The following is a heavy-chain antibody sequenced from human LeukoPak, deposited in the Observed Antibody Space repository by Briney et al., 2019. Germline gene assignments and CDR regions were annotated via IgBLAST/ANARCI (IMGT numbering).Heavy chain of an antibody. CDR2: IKSKTDGGTT. D-gene: IGHD3-10*01. CDR1: GFTFSNAW. J-gene: IGHJ5*02. Sequence: GGSLRLSCAASGFTFSNAWMSWVRQAPGKGLEWVGRIKSKTDGGTTDYAAPVKGRFTISRDDSKNTLYLQMNSLKTEDTAVYYCTTAVCAAMVRGVISCWFDPWAREPWSPSPQ. V-gene: IGHV3-15*01. CDR3: TTAVCAAMVRGVISCWFDP.